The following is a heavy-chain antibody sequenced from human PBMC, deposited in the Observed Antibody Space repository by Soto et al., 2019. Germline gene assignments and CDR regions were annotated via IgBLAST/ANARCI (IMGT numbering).Heavy chain of an antibody. CDR3: ARDLGGPDY. D-gene: IGHD3-16*01. Sequence: PXGSLKLSGAASGFSLSPYWMHLVRQAPGRGLEWVSRLSSDGFGAAYADSVKGRFFISRDIARKTLFLQMNSLRADDTAVYYCARDLGGPDYWGRGTSVTVSS. J-gene: IGHJ4*02. CDR2: LSSDGFGA. CDR1: GFSLSPYW. V-gene: IGHV3-74*03.